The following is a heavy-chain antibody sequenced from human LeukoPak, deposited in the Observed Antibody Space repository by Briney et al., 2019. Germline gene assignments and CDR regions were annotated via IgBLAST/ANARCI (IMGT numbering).Heavy chain of an antibody. CDR1: GYTFTGYY. V-gene: IGHV1-2*02. CDR3: ARPIPYSGGGHSSEGYFDY. Sequence: GASVKVSCKASGYTFTGYYMHWVRQAPGQGLEWMGWINPNSGGTNYAQKFQGGVTMTRDTSISTAYMELSRLRSDDTAVYYCARPIPYSGGGHSSEGYFDYWGQGTLVTVSS. CDR2: INPNSGGT. J-gene: IGHJ4*02. D-gene: IGHD2-2*02.